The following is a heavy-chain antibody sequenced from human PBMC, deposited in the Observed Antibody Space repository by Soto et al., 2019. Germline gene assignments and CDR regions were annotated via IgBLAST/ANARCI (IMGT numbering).Heavy chain of an antibody. D-gene: IGHD3-10*01. CDR2: IYYSGST. V-gene: IGHV4-39*01. Sequence: SETLSLTCTVSGGSISSSSYYWGWIRQPPGKGLEWIGSIYYSGSTYYNPSLKSRVTISVDTSKNQFSLKLSSVTAADTAVYYCARIKSLLWFGELQYNWFDPWGQGTLVTVSS. J-gene: IGHJ5*02. CDR3: ARIKSLLWFGELQYNWFDP. CDR1: GGSISSSSYY.